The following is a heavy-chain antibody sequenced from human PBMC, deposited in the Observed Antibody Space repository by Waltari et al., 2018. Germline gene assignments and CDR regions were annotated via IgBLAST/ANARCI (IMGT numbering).Heavy chain of an antibody. J-gene: IGHJ6*02. CDR3: ARGNSAMVGMDV. CDR2: IYYSGST. V-gene: IGHV4-39*07. CDR1: GGSISSSSYY. D-gene: IGHD1-7*01. Sequence: QLQLQESGPGLVKPSETLSLTCTVSGGSISSSSYYWGWIRQPPGKGLEWIGSIYYSGSTYYNPSLKSRVTISVDTSKNQFSLKLSSVTAADTAVYYCARGNSAMVGMDVWGQGTTVIVSS.